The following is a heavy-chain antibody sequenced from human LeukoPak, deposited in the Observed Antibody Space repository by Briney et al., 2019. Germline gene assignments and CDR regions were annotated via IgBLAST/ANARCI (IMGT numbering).Heavy chain of an antibody. CDR2: IYHDGRI. CDR1: GYSITNGYY. V-gene: IGHV4-38-2*02. D-gene: IGHD5-18*01. CDR3: ARDRWIQLWSFDY. Sequence: SETLSLTCTVSGYSITNGYYWGWIRQPPGKGLEWIGSIYHDGRIDYNPSLKSRVTISRDTSNDQFSLKLSSVTAADTAVYYCARDRWIQLWSFDYWGQGTLVTVSS. J-gene: IGHJ4*02.